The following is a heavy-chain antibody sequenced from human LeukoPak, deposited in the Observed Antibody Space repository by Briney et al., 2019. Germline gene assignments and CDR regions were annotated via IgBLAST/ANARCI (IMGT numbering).Heavy chain of an antibody. V-gene: IGHV3-21*01. Sequence: GGSLRLSCAASGFTFSRHSMNWVRQAPGKGLEWVSFISGDSVNIYYTGSVKGRFTVSRDNARNSLYLQMNSLRVEDAAVYYCVRDNMGFDYWGQGTLVTVSS. CDR2: ISGDSVNI. D-gene: IGHD1-26*01. CDR3: VRDNMGFDY. CDR1: GFTFSRHS. J-gene: IGHJ4*02.